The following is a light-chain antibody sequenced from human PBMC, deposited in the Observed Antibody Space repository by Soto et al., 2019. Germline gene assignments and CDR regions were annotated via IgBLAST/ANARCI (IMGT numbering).Light chain of an antibody. CDR1: SSDVGNYNF. CDR3: CSYAGPIAWM. V-gene: IGLV2-23*02. CDR2: QVS. Sequence: QSALTQPASVSGSPGQSITISCAGTSSDVGNYNFVSWYQQHPGKVPKVLIYQVSQRPSGVSHRFSGSKSGNTASLTISGLQAEDEADYYCCSYAGPIAWMFGGGTKLTVL. J-gene: IGLJ3*02.